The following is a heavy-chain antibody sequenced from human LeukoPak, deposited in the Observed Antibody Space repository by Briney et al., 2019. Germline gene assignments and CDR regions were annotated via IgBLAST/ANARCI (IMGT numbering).Heavy chain of an antibody. J-gene: IGHJ3*02. D-gene: IGHD1-26*01. V-gene: IGHV4-39*07. CDR1: GGSISSSSYY. CDR2: IHYSGST. Sequence: SETLSLTCTVSGGSISSSSYYWGWIRQPPGKGLEWIGSIHYSGSTNYNPSLKSRVTISVDTSKNQFSLKLSSVTAADTAVYYCARRLGGSRRCVDIWGQGTMVTVSS. CDR3: ARRLGGSRRCVDI.